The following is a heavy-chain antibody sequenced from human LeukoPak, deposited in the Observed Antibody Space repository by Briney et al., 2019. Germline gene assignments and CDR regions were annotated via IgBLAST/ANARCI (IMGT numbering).Heavy chain of an antibody. J-gene: IGHJ4*02. CDR1: GFTFSSYG. CDR3: ARDKGKPTLNFDY. Sequence: GGSLRLSCAASGFTFSSYGMHWVRQAPGKGLEWVAVIWYDGSNKYYADSVKGRLTISRDNSKNTLYLQMNSLRAEDTAVYYCARDKGKPTLNFDYWGQGTLVTVSS. V-gene: IGHV3-33*01. D-gene: IGHD5-12*01. CDR2: IWYDGSNK.